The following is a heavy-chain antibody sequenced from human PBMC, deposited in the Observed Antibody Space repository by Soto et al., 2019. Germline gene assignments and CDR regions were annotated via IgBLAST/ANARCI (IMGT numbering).Heavy chain of an antibody. Sequence: PSETLSLTCSVSGASIRSGGYYWSWLRQSPGKGLEWIGHIYYTGGTFYSPSLKGRLTISLDTSKNQFSLDLRSVTAADTAMYYCARIEMASIKWGRGTLVTVSS. J-gene: IGHJ4*02. CDR3: ARIEMASIK. CDR2: IYYTGGT. V-gene: IGHV4-31*03. CDR1: GASIRSGGYY.